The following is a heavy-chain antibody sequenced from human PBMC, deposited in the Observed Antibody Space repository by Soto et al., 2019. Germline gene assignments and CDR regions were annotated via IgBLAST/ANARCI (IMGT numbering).Heavy chain of an antibody. CDR1: GFSFSSYE. J-gene: IGHJ4*02. CDR3: ARGGESSAYYYASFDY. D-gene: IGHD3-22*01. Sequence: EVQLVESGGGLAQPGGSLRLSCTASGFSFSSYEMSWVRQAPGTGLEWVSYISGSGGTTYYADSVKGRFTISRDNAKNSLSLQMNSLRAEHTAVYYCARGGESSAYYYASFDYWGQGTLVTVSS. CDR2: ISGSGGTT. V-gene: IGHV3-48*03.